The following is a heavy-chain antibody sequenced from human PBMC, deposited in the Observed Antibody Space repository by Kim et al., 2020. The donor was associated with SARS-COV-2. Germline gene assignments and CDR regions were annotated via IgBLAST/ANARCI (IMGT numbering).Heavy chain of an antibody. J-gene: IGHJ6*02. Sequence: ASVKVSCKASGYTFTGYYMHWVRQAPGQGLEWMGWINPNSGGTNYAQKFQGWVTMTRDTSISTAYMELSRLRSDDTAVYYCARGYSYGPMYYYYYGMDVWGQGTTVTVSS. CDR2: INPNSGGT. V-gene: IGHV1-2*04. CDR3: ARGYSYGPMYYYYYGMDV. CDR1: GYTFTGYY. D-gene: IGHD5-18*01.